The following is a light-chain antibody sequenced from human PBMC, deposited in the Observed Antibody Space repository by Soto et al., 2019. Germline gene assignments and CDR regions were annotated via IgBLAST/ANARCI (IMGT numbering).Light chain of an antibody. CDR3: QQYNNWPT. Sequence: DIQMTQSPSSLSASVGDRVTITCRASQSISSYLKWYQQKPGKAPKLLIYDAFAVQSGVPSRFSGSGSGTEFTLTISSLQPDDFAVYYCQQYNNWPTFGQGTKVDIK. CDR1: QSISSY. V-gene: IGKV1-39*01. CDR2: DAF. J-gene: IGKJ1*01.